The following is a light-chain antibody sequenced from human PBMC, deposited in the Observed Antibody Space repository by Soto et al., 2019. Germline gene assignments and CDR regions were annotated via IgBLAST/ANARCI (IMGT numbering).Light chain of an antibody. CDR3: QQTYPSRPWT. Sequence: DIQVTQSPSSLSASVGDRVTITCRASQSINTFLNWYQQRPGKAPNLLIYGASNLQSGVPSRFSGSGSGTDFTLTISSLQPDDFATYYCQQTYPSRPWTFGRGTQVEIK. V-gene: IGKV1-39*01. J-gene: IGKJ1*01. CDR1: QSINTF. CDR2: GAS.